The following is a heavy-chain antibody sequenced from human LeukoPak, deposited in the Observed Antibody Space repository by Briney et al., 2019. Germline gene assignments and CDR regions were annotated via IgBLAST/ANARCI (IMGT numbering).Heavy chain of an antibody. CDR3: ARNSLCSSTSCYSHFDY. Sequence: ASVKVSCKASGYTFISYYMHWVRQAPGQGLEWMGIINPSGGSTSYAQKFQGRVTMTRDTSTSTVYMELSSLRSEDTAVYYCARNSLCSSTSCYSHFDYWGQGTLVTVSS. J-gene: IGHJ4*02. V-gene: IGHV1-46*03. D-gene: IGHD2-2*01. CDR1: GYTFISYY. CDR2: INPSGGST.